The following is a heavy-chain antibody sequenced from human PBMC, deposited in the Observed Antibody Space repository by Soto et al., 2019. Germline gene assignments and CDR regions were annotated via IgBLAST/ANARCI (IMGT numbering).Heavy chain of an antibody. J-gene: IGHJ4*02. V-gene: IGHV5-10-1*03. Sequence: EVQLVQSGAEVKKPGESLRISCKGSGYSFTSYWISWVRQMPGKGLEWMGRIDPSDSYTNYSPSFQGHVTISADKSISTAYLQWSSLKASDTAMYYCARTYYDFWSGYLFDYWGQGTLVTVSS. CDR2: IDPSDSYT. CDR1: GYSFTSYW. CDR3: ARTYYDFWSGYLFDY. D-gene: IGHD3-3*01.